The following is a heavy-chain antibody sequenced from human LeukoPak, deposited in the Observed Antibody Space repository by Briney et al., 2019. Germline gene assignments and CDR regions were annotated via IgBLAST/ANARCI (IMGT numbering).Heavy chain of an antibody. CDR2: FDPEDGET. V-gene: IGHV1-24*01. CDR1: EYTITELS. CDR3: ATIMRIAVAGRGALFDY. J-gene: IGHJ4*02. D-gene: IGHD6-19*01. Sequence: ASVKVSCKVSEYTITELSMPWVRQAPGKGLEWMGGFDPEDGETIYAQKFQGRVTMTEDTSTDTAYMELSSLRSEDTAVYYCATIMRIAVAGRGALFDYWGQGTLVTVSS.